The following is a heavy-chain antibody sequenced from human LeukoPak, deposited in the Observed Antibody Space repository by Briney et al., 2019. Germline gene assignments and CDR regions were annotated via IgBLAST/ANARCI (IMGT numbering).Heavy chain of an antibody. Sequence: GTLRLSCAASGFTFSSYGMSWVRQAPGKGLEWIGEINHSGSTNYNPSLKSRVTISVDTSKNQFSLKLSSVTAADTAVYYCARRGVATITKHVYWFDPWGQGTLVTVSS. J-gene: IGHJ5*02. CDR3: ARRGVATITKHVYWFDP. D-gene: IGHD5-24*01. CDR1: GFTFSSYG. V-gene: IGHV4-34*01. CDR2: INHSGST.